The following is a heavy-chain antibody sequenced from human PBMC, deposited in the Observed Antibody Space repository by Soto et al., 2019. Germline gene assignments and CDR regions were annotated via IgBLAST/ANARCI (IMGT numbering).Heavy chain of an antibody. D-gene: IGHD6-19*01. CDR2: INAGNGNT. Sequence: ASVKVSCKASGYTFTNYGIHWVRQAPGQRLEWMGWINAGNGNTKYSQKCQGRVIITRDTSASTAYMELSSLRSEDTAVFYCARAGYSSGWYHWYFDFWGRGTLVTVSS. CDR3: ARAGYSSGWYHWYFDF. V-gene: IGHV1-3*01. J-gene: IGHJ2*01. CDR1: GYTFTNYG.